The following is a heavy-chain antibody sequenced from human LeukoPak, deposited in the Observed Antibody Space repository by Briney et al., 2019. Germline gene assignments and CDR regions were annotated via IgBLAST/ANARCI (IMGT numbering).Heavy chain of an antibody. Sequence: GGSLRLSCAASGFSFTNYAMSWVRQAPARGPEWVSAISGSGGSTYYADSVKGRFTISRDNSKNTLYLQMNSLRAEDTAVYYCASTGKVGATSSGDYWGQGTLVTVSS. J-gene: IGHJ4*02. D-gene: IGHD1-26*01. CDR3: ASTGKVGATSSGDY. CDR2: ISGSGGST. V-gene: IGHV3-23*01. CDR1: GFSFTNYA.